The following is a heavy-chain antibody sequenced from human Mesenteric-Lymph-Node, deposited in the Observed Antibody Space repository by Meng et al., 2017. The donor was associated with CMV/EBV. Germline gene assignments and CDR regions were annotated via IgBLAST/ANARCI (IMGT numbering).Heavy chain of an antibody. CDR3: ARVFVVVPAAIGGNDAFDI. CDR2: MNPNSGNT. D-gene: IGHD2-2*02. J-gene: IGHJ3*02. CDR1: GYTFTSYD. Sequence: ASVKVSCKASGYTFTSYDINWVRQATGQGLEWMGWMNPNSGNTGYAQKFQGRVTMTRNTSISTAYMELSSLRSDDTAVFYCARVFVVVPAAIGGNDAFDIWGQGTMVTVSS. V-gene: IGHV1-8*01.